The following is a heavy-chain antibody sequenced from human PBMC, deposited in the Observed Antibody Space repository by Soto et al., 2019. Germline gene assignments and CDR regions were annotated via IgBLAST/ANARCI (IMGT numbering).Heavy chain of an antibody. CDR1: GFTFSNSS. D-gene: IGHD6-19*01. CDR3: ARSSGWGFHY. V-gene: IGHV3-48*01. Sequence: GGSLRLSCAASGFTFSNSSMNWVRQAPGKGLEWVSYISSSGSITYYADSVKGRFTISRDNAKNSLFLQMHSLRAEDTAVYFCARSSGWGFHYWGQGTLVTVSS. CDR2: ISSSGSIT. J-gene: IGHJ4*02.